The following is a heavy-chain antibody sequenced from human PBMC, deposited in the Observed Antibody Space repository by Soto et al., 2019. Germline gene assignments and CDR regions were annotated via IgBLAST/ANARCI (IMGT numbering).Heavy chain of an antibody. CDR1: GFTFSSYA. CDR3: ARDHGDFWSGQFGGMDV. V-gene: IGHV3-30-3*01. CDR2: ISYDGSNK. J-gene: IGHJ6*02. Sequence: HPGGSLRLSCAASGFTFSSYAMHWVRQAPGKGLEWVAVISYDGSNKYYADSVKGRFTISRDNSKNTLYLQMNSLRAEDTAVYYCARDHGDFWSGQFGGMDVWGQGTTVTVSS. D-gene: IGHD3-3*01.